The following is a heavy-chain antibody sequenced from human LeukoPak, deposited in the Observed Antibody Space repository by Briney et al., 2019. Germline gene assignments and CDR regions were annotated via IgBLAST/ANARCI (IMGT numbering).Heavy chain of an antibody. CDR2: IKQDGSEK. D-gene: IGHD1-26*01. CDR3: ARDPGIVGAIYLFDY. V-gene: IGHV3-7*01. Sequence: GGSLRLSCAASGFTFSSYWMSWVRQAPGKGLEWVANIKQDGSEKYYVDSVKGRFTISRDNAKNSLYLQMNSLRAEDTAVYYCARDPGIVGAIYLFDYWGQGTLVTVSS. J-gene: IGHJ4*02. CDR1: GFTFSSYW.